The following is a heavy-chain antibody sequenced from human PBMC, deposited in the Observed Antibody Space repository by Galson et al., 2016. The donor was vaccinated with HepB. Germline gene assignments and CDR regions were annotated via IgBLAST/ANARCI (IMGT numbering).Heavy chain of an antibody. CDR2: VYYTGNT. J-gene: IGHJ5*02. Sequence: ETLSLTCTVSGDSISSNSHFWGWIRQPPGKGLEWIGSVYYTGNTYYNPSLKSRLTISVDTSKNQFSLKLSSVTAADTAVYYRARQGSDCSTTNCPVWFDPWGQGILVSVSS. CDR1: GDSISSNSHF. D-gene: IGHD2-2*01. CDR3: ARQGSDCSTTNCPVWFDP. V-gene: IGHV4-39*01.